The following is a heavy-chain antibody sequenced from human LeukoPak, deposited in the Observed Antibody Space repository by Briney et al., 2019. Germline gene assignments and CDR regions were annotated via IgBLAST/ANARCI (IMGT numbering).Heavy chain of an antibody. V-gene: IGHV3-30*02. CDR1: GFTLSSHG. J-gene: IGHJ3*02. CDR3: AKVGGSYLSSDAFDI. Sequence: GGSLRLSCTATGFTLSSHGMHWVRQAPGKGLEWVAFIRYDGSNKYYADSVKGRFTISRDNSKNTLYLQMNSLRAEDTAVYYCAKVGGSYLSSDAFDIWGQGTMVTVSS. CDR2: IRYDGSNK. D-gene: IGHD1-26*01.